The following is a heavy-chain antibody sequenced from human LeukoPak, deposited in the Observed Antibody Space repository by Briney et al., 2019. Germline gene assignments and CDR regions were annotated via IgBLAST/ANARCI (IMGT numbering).Heavy chain of an antibody. J-gene: IGHJ3*02. CDR3: ARVRDGYNDAYDI. D-gene: IGHD5-24*01. CDR2: VNPSGDST. V-gene: IGHV1-46*01. CDR1: GYTFSNYN. Sequence: GASVKVSCKASGYTFSNYNIHWLRQAPGQGLEWMGIVNPSGDSTNYAQNFQGRVTMTGDTSTSTVYMELSSLRSEDTAAYYCARVRDGYNDAYDIWGQGTMVTVTS.